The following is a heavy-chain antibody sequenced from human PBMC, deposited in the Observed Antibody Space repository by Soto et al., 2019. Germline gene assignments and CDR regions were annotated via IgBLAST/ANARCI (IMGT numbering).Heavy chain of an antibody. J-gene: IGHJ3*02. CDR2: IIPIFGTA. CDR1: GGTFSSYA. CDR3: ARGVGLIPLDGYSGSYFDI. V-gene: IGHV1-69*13. Sequence: SVKVSCKASGGTFSSYAISWVRQAPGQGLEWMGGIIPIFGTANYAQKFQGRVTITADESTSTAYMELSSLRSEDTAVYYCARGVGLIPLDGYSGSYFDIWGQGTMVTVSS. D-gene: IGHD1-26*01.